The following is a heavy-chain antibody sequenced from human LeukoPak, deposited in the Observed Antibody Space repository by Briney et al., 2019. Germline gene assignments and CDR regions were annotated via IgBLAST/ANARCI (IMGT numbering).Heavy chain of an antibody. CDR2: IYYSGST. D-gene: IGHD1/OR15-1a*01. J-gene: IGHJ4*02. Sequence: SQTLSLTCAVSGGSVSSGNYYWSWIRQQPGTGLEWIGYIYYSGSTYYNPSLKSRLTISLDTSKNQFSLKLTSLTAADTAIYFCARAAQNWNNAPYFDYWGQGTLVTVSS. CDR1: GGSVSSGNYY. V-gene: IGHV4-31*11. CDR3: ARAAQNWNNAPYFDY.